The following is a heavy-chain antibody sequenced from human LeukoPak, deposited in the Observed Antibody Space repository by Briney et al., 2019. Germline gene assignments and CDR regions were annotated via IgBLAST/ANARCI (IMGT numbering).Heavy chain of an antibody. V-gene: IGHV1-2*02. Sequence: GSVKVSCKASGYTFTVHYLHWVRQAPGQGPEWMGWFNPNSGDANYAQRFQGRVTMTRVTSISTAYMEMKGLTIDDTAVYYCARDKGSGMLPFDYWGQGTLVTVSS. D-gene: IGHD1-1*01. CDR3: ARDKGSGMLPFDY. J-gene: IGHJ4*02. CDR2: FNPNSGDA. CDR1: GYTFTVHY.